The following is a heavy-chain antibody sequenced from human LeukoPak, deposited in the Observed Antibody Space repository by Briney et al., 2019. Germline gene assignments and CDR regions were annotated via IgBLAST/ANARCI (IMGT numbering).Heavy chain of an antibody. CDR1: GFTFSSYS. V-gene: IGHV3-48*04. J-gene: IGHJ6*03. CDR2: ISSSSSTI. CDR3: ARWYYYGSGSYYNLYFYYYYYYMDV. Sequence: PGGSLRLSCAASGFTFSSYSMNWVRQAPGKGLEWVSHISSSSSTIYYADSVKGRFTISRDNAKNSLYLQMNSLRAEDTAVYYCARWYYYGSGSYYNLYFYYYYYYMDVWGKGTTVTISS. D-gene: IGHD3-10*01.